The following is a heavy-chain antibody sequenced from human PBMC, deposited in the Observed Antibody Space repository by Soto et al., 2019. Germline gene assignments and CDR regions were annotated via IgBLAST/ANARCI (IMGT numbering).Heavy chain of an antibody. D-gene: IGHD2-21*01. CDR3: ARKPPRAIQGWAFGMDV. CDR2: TFSGGNT. V-gene: IGHV3-53*02. Sequence: ELQLVETGGGLIQTGGSLRLSCAASGFSISSNYIAWVRQPPGKGLEWVSTTFSGGNTDYAAYEKGRCSISRDNYTNTLDLQMYILGVEVAAVYYCARKPPRAIQGWAFGMDVWGQATTVSVSS. J-gene: IGHJ6*02. CDR1: GFSISSNY.